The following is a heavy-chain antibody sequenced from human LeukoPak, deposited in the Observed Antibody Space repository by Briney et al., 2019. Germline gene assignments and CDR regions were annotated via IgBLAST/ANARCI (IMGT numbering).Heavy chain of an antibody. V-gene: IGHV4-34*01. CDR1: GGSFSGYY. CDR3: ARGKVAYDFWSGQTYPYYMDV. D-gene: IGHD3-3*01. Sequence: KPSETLSLTCAVYGGSFSGYYWSWIRQPPGKGLEWIGEINHSGSTNYNPSLKSRVTISVDTSKNQFSLKLSSVTAADTAVYYCARGKVAYDFWSGQTYPYYMDVWGKGTTVTVSS. CDR2: INHSGST. J-gene: IGHJ6*03.